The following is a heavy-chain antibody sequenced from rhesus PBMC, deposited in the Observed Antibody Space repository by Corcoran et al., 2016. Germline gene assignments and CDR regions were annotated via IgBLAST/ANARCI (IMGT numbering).Heavy chain of an antibody. CDR2: IYGRSKRT. CDR1: GGSISDSYR. J-gene: IGHJ2*01. V-gene: IGHV4S10*01. Sequence: QVQLQESGPGVVKPSETLSLTCAVSGGSISDSYRWSWIRQPPGKGLEWIGYIYGRSKRTNYNPTLKSRVTIAKDTSKNQFSLKLSSVTAADTAVYYCARHREYSNYVRHFDLWGPGTPITISS. D-gene: IGHD4-23*01. CDR3: ARHREYSNYVRHFDL.